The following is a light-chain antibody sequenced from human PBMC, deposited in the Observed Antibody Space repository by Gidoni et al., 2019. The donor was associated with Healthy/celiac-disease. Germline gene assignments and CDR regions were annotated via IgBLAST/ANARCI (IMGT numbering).Light chain of an antibody. CDR2: DAS. V-gene: IGKV1-33*01. J-gene: IGKJ4*01. CDR3: QQYDNLPVT. CDR1: QDIRNY. Sequence: DIQMTQSPSSLSASVGDRVTITCQASQDIRNYLNWYQQKPGKAPKLLIYDASNLETGVPSRCSGSGSGTDFTFTNSSLQPEDIATYYCQQYDNLPVTFGGGTKVEIK.